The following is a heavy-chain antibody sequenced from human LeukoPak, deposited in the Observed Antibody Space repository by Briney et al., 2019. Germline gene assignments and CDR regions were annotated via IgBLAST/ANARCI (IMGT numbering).Heavy chain of an antibody. CDR2: VYSSGST. CDR1: GGSMSSYY. V-gene: IGHV4-4*07. J-gene: IGHJ4*02. Sequence: SETLSLTCTVSGGSMSSYYWSWIRQPAGKGLEWIGRVYSSGSTSYNPSLKSRVTVSVDTSKNQFSLKLSSVTAADTAVYYCASCIPAARMGFDYWGQGALVTVSS. CDR3: ASCIPAARMGFDY. D-gene: IGHD6-13*01.